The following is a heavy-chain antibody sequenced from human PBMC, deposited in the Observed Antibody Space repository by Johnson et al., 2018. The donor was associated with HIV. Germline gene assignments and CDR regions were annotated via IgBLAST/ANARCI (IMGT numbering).Heavy chain of an antibody. J-gene: IGHJ3*02. CDR3: ARGSRYTHDNDDVYLLQAFDI. CDR2: INSDGSST. V-gene: IGHV3-74*02. CDR1: GFTVSSNY. D-gene: IGHD3-16*01. Sequence: VQLVESGGGVVQPGRSLRLSCAASGFTVSSNYMSWVRQAPGKGLEWVSRINSDGSSTRYADSVKGRFTISRDNAKNTLYLQMNTLRADDTAVYYCARGSRYTHDNDDVYLLQAFDIWGQGTLVTVSS.